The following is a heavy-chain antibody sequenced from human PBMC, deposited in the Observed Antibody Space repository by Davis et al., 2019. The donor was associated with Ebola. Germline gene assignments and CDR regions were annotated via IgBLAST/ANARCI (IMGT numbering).Heavy chain of an antibody. CDR2: IWNHGNDY. Sequence: GGSLRLSCAASGFPFSHYGMHWVRQAPGKGLEWVAGIWNHGNDYLYADSVRGRFTISRDNSKNTVYLQMNSLRVEDTAVYYCARDPDTSGYYSWFDPWGQGTLVTVSS. J-gene: IGHJ5*02. CDR1: GFPFSHYG. D-gene: IGHD6-19*01. V-gene: IGHV3-33*01. CDR3: ARDPDTSGYYSWFDP.